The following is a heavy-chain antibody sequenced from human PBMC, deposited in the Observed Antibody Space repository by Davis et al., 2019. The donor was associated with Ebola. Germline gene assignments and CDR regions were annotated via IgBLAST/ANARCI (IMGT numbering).Heavy chain of an antibody. J-gene: IGHJ6*02. D-gene: IGHD4-17*01. V-gene: IGHV3-23*01. CDR3: AKGSLYGSRSITAGMDV. Sequence: PGGSLRLSCAASGFTFTSYSMTWVRQAPGKGLEWVSGISGSGNTYYADSVKGRFTFSRDNSKNTLYLQMNSLRAEDTAVYYCAKGSLYGSRSITAGMDVWGQGTTVTVSS. CDR1: GFTFTSYS. CDR2: ISGSGNT.